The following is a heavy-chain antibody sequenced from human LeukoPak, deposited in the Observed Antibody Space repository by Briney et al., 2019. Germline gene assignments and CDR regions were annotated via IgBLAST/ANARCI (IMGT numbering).Heavy chain of an antibody. D-gene: IGHD3-10*01. CDR2: IWYDGSNK. V-gene: IGHV3-33*01. Sequence: GRSLRLSCAASGFTFSSYGMRWVRQAPGKGLEWVAVIWYDGSNKYYADSVKGRFTISRDNSKNTLYLQMNSLRAEDTAVYYCARGYGVRGVIITPGYWGQGTLVTVSS. J-gene: IGHJ4*02. CDR3: ARGYGVRGVIITPGY. CDR1: GFTFSSYG.